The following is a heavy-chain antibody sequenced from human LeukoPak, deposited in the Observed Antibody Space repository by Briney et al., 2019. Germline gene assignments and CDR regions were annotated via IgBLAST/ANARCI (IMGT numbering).Heavy chain of an antibody. CDR3: ARVNRNDYDSSGYYSSYYYYYYMDV. CDR1: GGSISSYY. V-gene: IGHV4-4*07. CDR2: IYTSGST. J-gene: IGHJ6*03. D-gene: IGHD3-22*01. Sequence: SSETLSLTCTVSGGSISSYYWSWIRQPAGKGLEWIGRIYTSGSTNYNPSLKSRVTMSVDTSKNQFSLKLSSVTAADTAVYYCARVNRNDYDSSGYYSSYYYYYYMDVWGKGTTVTVSS.